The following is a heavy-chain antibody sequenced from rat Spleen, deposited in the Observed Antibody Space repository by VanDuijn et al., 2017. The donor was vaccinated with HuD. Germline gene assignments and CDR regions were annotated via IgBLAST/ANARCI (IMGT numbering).Heavy chain of an antibody. J-gene: IGHJ2*01. CDR2: ISYDGSST. V-gene: IGHV5-20*01. CDR1: GFTFSNYD. D-gene: IGHD1-11*01. Sequence: EVQLVESGGGLVQPGRSMKLSCAASGFTFSNYDMAWVRQAPTKGLEWVASISYDGSSTYYRDSVKGRFTISRDNAKSTLYLQMDSLRSEDTATYYCKTDRGDDWGQGVMVTVSS. CDR3: KTDRGDD.